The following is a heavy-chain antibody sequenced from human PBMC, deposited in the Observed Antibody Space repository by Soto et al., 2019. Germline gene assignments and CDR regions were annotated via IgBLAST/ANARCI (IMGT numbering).Heavy chain of an antibody. CDR2: IYYSGST. Sequence: SETLSLTCTVSGGSISSYYWSWIRQPPGKGLEWIGYIYYSGSTNYNPSLKSRVTISVDTSKNQFSLKLSSVTAADTAMYYCARHTYYYDSSGPVAYWGQGTLVTVS. D-gene: IGHD3-22*01. CDR1: GGSISSYY. J-gene: IGHJ4*02. CDR3: ARHTYYYDSSGPVAY. V-gene: IGHV4-59*01.